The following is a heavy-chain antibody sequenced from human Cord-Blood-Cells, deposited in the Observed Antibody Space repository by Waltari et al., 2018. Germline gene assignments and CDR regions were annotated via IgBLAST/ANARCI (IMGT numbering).Heavy chain of an antibody. CDR2: INHSGST. J-gene: IGHJ4*02. Sequence: QVQLQQWGAGLLKPSETLSLTCAVSGGSFSGYYWSWIRPPPGKGLEWIGEINHSGSTNYNPSLKSRVTISVDTSKNQFSLKLSSVTAADTAVYYCARADSSGYDYWGQGTLVTVSS. V-gene: IGHV4-34*01. CDR3: ARADSSGYDY. CDR1: GGSFSGYY. D-gene: IGHD3-22*01.